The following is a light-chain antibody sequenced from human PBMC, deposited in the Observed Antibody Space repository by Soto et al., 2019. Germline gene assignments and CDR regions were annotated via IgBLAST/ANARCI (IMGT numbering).Light chain of an antibody. CDR1: NSNIGDNF. V-gene: IGLV1-47*01. CDR3: ATYDDSLSFWV. CDR2: KSY. J-gene: IGLJ3*02. Sequence: QSVLTQPPSASGTPGQRVTISCSGSNSNIGDNFVFWYQQLPGTAPKLLIYKSYKRPSGVPDRFSGSKSYTSAFLAINGLRSEDEGDYYCATYDDSLSFWVFGGGTKVTVL.